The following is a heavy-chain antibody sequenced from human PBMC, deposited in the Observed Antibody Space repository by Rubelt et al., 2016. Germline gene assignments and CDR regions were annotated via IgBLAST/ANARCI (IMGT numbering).Heavy chain of an antibody. J-gene: IGHJ6*02. CDR1: GFTFYSYA. CDR3: ASAQLGDYYYGMDV. CDR2: IYSGGST. D-gene: IGHD6-6*01. Sequence: EVQLLESGGGLVQPGGSLRLSCAASGFTFYSYAMSWVRQAPGKGLQWVSVIYSGGSTYYADSVKGRFTISRDNSKNTLYLQMNSLSAEDTAVYYCASAQLGDYYYGMDVWGQGTTVTVSS. V-gene: IGHV3-23*03.